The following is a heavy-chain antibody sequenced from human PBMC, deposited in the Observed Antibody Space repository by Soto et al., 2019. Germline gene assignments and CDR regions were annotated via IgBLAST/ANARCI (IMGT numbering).Heavy chain of an antibody. D-gene: IGHD3-10*01. J-gene: IGHJ5*02. Sequence: EVQLLESGGGLVQPGGSLSLSCAASGFTFISYAMSWVRQAPGKGLEWVSAISGSGGSTYYADSVKGRFTISRDNSKNTLYLQMNSLRAEDTAVYYCAKDLVGAFPRGWFDPWGQGTLVTVSS. V-gene: IGHV3-23*01. CDR3: AKDLVGAFPRGWFDP. CDR1: GFTFISYA. CDR2: ISGSGGST.